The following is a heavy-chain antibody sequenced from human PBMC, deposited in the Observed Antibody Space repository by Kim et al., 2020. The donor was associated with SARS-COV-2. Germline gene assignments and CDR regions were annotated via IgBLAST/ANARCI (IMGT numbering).Heavy chain of an antibody. J-gene: IGHJ6*02. Sequence: GGSLRLSCAASGFTFGDYAMHWVRQAPGKGLEWVSGISWNSGSIGYADSVKGRFTISRDNAKNSLYLQMNSLRAEDTALYYCAKDIGFAGPAADISTGHRDYYYYGMDVWGQGTTVTVSS. D-gene: IGHD2-2*01. CDR3: AKDIGFAGPAADISTGHRDYYYYGMDV. CDR2: ISWNSGSI. CDR1: GFTFGDYA. V-gene: IGHV3-9*01.